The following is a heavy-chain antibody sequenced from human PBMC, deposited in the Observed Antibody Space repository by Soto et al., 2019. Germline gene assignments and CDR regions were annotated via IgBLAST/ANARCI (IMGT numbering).Heavy chain of an antibody. Sequence: ASVKVSCKASGGTFSSYAISWVRQAPGQGLEWMGGIIPIFGTANYAQKFQGRVTITADESTSTAYMELSSLRSEDTAVYYCARTKQNYYYYGMDVWGQGTTVTVSS. CDR2: IIPIFGTA. CDR3: ARTKQNYYYYGMDV. J-gene: IGHJ6*02. CDR1: GGTFSSYA. V-gene: IGHV1-69*13.